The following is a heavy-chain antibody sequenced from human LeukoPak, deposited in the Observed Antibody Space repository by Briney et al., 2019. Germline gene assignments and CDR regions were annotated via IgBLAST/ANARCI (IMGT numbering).Heavy chain of an antibody. V-gene: IGHV4-31*03. Sequence: PSQTLSLTCTVSVGSISRGGYYWSWIRQPPGKGLEWIGYIYYSGSTYYNRSLKSRVTISVDTSKNQFSLKLSSVTAADTAVYYCARVSLGGMVRGVILRAGYFDYWGQGTLVTVSS. D-gene: IGHD3-10*01. J-gene: IGHJ4*02. CDR1: VGSISRGGYY. CDR3: ARVSLGGMVRGVILRAGYFDY. CDR2: IYYSGST.